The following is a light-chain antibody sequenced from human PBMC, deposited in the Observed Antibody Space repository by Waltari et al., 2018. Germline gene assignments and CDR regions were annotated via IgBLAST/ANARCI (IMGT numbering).Light chain of an antibody. Sequence: DIVLTQSPDSLPVSLGERATVNCKSSQSLLFGSNYKNYLAWYQQKPGQPPKLLIYWASTRESGVPAQFSGSGSGTDFTLTIDSLQAEDVAVYYCQQYYDTPRTFGQGTKVEIK. J-gene: IGKJ1*01. CDR3: QQYYDTPRT. V-gene: IGKV4-1*01. CDR1: QSLLFGSNYKNY. CDR2: WAS.